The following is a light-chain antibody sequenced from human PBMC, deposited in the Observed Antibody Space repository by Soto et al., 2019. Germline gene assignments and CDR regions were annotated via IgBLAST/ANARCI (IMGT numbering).Light chain of an antibody. CDR1: QSVISNF. CDR2: GAS. CDR3: HQYATSPWT. Sequence: EIVLTQSPGTLSLSPGERATLSCRASQSVISNFLAWFQHKPGQAPRLLIYGASWRATGIPDRFSGRGSGTVFPLTISRLEPNDFVLYYWHQYATSPWTFGQGTKVEIK. J-gene: IGKJ1*01. V-gene: IGKV3-20*01.